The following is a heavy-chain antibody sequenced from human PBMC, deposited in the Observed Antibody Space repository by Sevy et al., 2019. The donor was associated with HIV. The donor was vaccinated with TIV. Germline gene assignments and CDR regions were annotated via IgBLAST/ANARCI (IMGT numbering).Heavy chain of an antibody. J-gene: IGHJ4*02. CDR2: IKEDGSQK. Sequence: GGSLRLSCAVSGFSFDSYGMTWVRQAPGKGLEWVANIKEDGSQKNYLESVKGRFTISRDNAKNLLYLQMNNLRADDTAVYYCARDPDILSGYPSHYFDYWGQGTLVTVSS. CDR3: ARDPDILSGYPSHYFDY. V-gene: IGHV3-7*01. CDR1: GFSFDSYG. D-gene: IGHD3-9*01.